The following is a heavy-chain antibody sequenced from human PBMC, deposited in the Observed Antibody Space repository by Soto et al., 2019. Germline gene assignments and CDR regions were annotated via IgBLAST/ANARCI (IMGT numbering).Heavy chain of an antibody. Sequence: QVQLVQSGAEVKKPGSSVKVSCKASGGTFSSYAISWVRQAPGQGLEWMGGIIPIFGTANYAQKFQGRVTITADESTSTAYMELSSLRSEDTAVYYCGRLNSSGWYFHNYYGMDVWGQGTTVTVSS. D-gene: IGHD6-19*01. CDR2: IIPIFGTA. V-gene: IGHV1-69*01. CDR3: GRLNSSGWYFHNYYGMDV. CDR1: GGTFSSYA. J-gene: IGHJ6*02.